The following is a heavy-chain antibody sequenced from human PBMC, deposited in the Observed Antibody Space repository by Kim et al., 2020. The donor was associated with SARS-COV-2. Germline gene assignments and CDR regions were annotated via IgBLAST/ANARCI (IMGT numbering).Heavy chain of an antibody. CDR1: GYSFTSYW. J-gene: IGHJ6*02. D-gene: IGHD3-9*01. V-gene: IGHV5-51*01. CDR3: ARRSFGLRYFDRRDYGMDV. CDR2: IYPGDSDT. Sequence: GESLKISCKGSGYSFTSYWIGWVRQMPGKGLEWMGIIYPGDSDTRYSPSFQGQVTISADKSISTAYLQWSSLKASDTAMYYCARRSFGLRYFDRRDYGMDVWGQGTTVTVSS.